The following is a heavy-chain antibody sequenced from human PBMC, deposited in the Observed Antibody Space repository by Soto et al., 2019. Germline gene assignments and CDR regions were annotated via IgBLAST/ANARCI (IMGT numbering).Heavy chain of an antibody. CDR3: AKVRTVAARHFDY. V-gene: IGHV3-23*01. J-gene: IGHJ4*02. Sequence: PGGSLRLTCASSGFAFSNYAMHWVRQAPGKGLEWVSSIGTSIEATYYADSVKGRFTISRLDSKYTLYLQMNSLRAEDSAVDYCAKVRTVAARHFDYWGQGTQVTVSS. CDR1: GFAFSNYA. D-gene: IGHD6-6*01. CDR2: IGTSIEAT.